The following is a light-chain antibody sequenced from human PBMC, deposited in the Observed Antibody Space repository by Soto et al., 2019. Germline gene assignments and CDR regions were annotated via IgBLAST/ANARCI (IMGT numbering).Light chain of an antibody. V-gene: IGKV1-39*01. J-gene: IGKJ1*01. CDR1: QSISSY. CDR2: AAS. CDR3: LQDYNYPWT. Sequence: DIQMTQSPSSLSASVGYRVTITWRASQSISSYLNWYQQKPGKAPKRLIYAASSLQSGVPSRFSGSGSGTDFTLTISSLQPEDFATYYCLQDYNYPWTFGQGTKVDIK.